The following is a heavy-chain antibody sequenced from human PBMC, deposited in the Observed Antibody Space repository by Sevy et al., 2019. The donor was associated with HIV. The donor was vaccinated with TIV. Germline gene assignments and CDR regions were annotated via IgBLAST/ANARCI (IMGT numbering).Heavy chain of an antibody. J-gene: IGHJ6*02. CDR1: GYTFTSYG. D-gene: IGHD2-2*01. CDR3: ARDQGYCSSTSCQGYYYYYGMDV. Sequence: ASVKVSCKASGYTFTSYGISWVRQAPGQGLEWMGWISAYNGNTNYAQKLQGRVTMTTDTSRSTVYMELGSLGSDDTAVYYSARDQGYCSSTSCQGYYYYYGMDVWGQGTTVTVSS. CDR2: ISAYNGNT. V-gene: IGHV1-18*01.